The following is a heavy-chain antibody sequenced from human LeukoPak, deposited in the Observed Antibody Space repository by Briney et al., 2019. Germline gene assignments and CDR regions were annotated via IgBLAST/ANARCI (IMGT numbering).Heavy chain of an antibody. CDR3: ARDRGGGSGDFDY. Sequence: SETLSLTCAVYGGSFSGYYWSWIRQPPGKGLEWIGYIYYSGSTNYNPSLKSRVTISVDTSKNQFSLKLSSVTAADTAVYYCARDRGGGSGDFDYWGQGTLVTVSS. CDR2: IYYSGST. J-gene: IGHJ4*02. V-gene: IGHV4-59*01. CDR1: GGSFSGYY. D-gene: IGHD3-10*01.